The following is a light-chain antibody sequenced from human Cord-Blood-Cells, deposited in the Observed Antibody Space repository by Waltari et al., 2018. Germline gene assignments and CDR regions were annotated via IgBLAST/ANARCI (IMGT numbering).Light chain of an antibody. V-gene: IGLV2-14*01. J-gene: IGLJ3*02. CDR1: SSDVGGYNY. CDR3: SSYTSSSTHWV. CDR2: EVS. Sequence: QSALTHPASVSGSPGQSITSSCTGTSSDVGGYNYVSWYQQHPGKAPKLLIYEVSNRPSGVSNRFSGSKSGNTASLTISGLQAEDEADYYCSSYTSSSTHWVFGGGTKLTVL.